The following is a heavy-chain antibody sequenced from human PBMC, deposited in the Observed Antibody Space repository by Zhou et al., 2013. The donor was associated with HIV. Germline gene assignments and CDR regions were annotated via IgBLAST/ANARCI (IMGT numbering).Heavy chain of an antibody. V-gene: IGHV1-69*04. CDR2: IIPILGIA. CDR1: GGTFSSYA. D-gene: IGHD1-7*01. J-gene: IGHJ6*03. Sequence: QVQLVQSGAEVKKPGSSVKVSCKASGGTFSSYAISWVRQAPGQGLEWMGRIIPILGIANYAQKFQGRVTITADKSTSTAYMELSSLRSEDTAVYYCARGNYRNYYYYYMDVWGKGTTVTVSS. CDR3: ARGNYRNYYYYYMDV.